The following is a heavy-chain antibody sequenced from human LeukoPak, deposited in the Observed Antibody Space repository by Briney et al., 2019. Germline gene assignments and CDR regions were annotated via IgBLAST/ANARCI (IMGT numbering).Heavy chain of an antibody. V-gene: IGHV3-30*02. CDR3: AKSPGSVIFRGDY. D-gene: IGHD5/OR15-5a*01. Sequence: GGSLRLSCAVSGFAFGSEVMSWVRQSPGKGLEWVAFIRSDGNSENYADSVKGRFTISRDNSKNTLYLQMNSLRTEDTAVYYCAKSPGSVIFRGDYWGQGTLVTVSS. CDR1: GFAFGSEV. J-gene: IGHJ4*02. CDR2: IRSDGNSE.